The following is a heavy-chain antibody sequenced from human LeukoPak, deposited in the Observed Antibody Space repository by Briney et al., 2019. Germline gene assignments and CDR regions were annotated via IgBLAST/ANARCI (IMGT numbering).Heavy chain of an antibody. CDR3: ARDGGATPFDY. Sequence: GGSLRLSCAASGFTVSSNYMSWVRQAPGKGLEWVSVIYSGGSTYYADSVKGRFTISRDNAKNSLYLQMNSLRAEDTAVYYCARDGGATPFDYWGQGTLVTVSS. CDR2: IYSGGST. J-gene: IGHJ4*02. CDR1: GFTVSSNY. V-gene: IGHV3-53*01. D-gene: IGHD1-26*01.